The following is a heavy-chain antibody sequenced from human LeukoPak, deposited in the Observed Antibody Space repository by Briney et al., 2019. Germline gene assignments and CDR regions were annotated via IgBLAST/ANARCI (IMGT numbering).Heavy chain of an antibody. J-gene: IGHJ4*02. CDR3: AKATSSGWYPDY. CDR2: ISGSGRST. V-gene: IGHV3-23*01. Sequence: GGSLRLSCAASGFTFNNYAMNWVRQAPGKGLEWVSSISGSGRSTYYADSVKGRFTISRDNSKNTLYLQMNSLRAEDTAVYYCAKATSSGWYPDYWGQGTLVTVSS. CDR1: GFTFNNYA. D-gene: IGHD6-19*01.